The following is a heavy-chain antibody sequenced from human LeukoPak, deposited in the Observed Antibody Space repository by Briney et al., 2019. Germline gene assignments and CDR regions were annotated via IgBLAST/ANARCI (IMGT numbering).Heavy chain of an antibody. CDR2: IWYDGSNK. D-gene: IGHD6-13*01. CDR1: GFSFKSYA. J-gene: IGHJ5*02. CDR3: ARGVATLGTAPGS. V-gene: IGHV3-33*01. Sequence: PGRSLRLSCAASGFSFKSYAMHWVRQAPGKGLEWVSVIWYDGSNKYYADSVKGRFTTSRDNSKNTLYLQMNSLRVEDTAVYYCARGVATLGTAPGSWGQGTLVTVSS.